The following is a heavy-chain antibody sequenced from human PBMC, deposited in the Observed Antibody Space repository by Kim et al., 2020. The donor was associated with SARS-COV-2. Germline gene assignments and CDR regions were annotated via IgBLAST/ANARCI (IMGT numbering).Heavy chain of an antibody. J-gene: IGHJ5*02. Sequence: ASVKVSCRASAYTFSSYPLNWVRQAPGQGLEWMGWINTNTGNPTYAQGFTGRFDFLLDTSVSTAYLQIRSLKAEDTAVYYCATHPEVVYGSSGYYPYWLDPWGQGTLVTVSS. CDR3: ATHPEVVYGSSGYYPYWLDP. V-gene: IGHV7-4-1*02. CDR1: AYTFSSYP. D-gene: IGHD3-22*01. CDR2: INTNTGNP.